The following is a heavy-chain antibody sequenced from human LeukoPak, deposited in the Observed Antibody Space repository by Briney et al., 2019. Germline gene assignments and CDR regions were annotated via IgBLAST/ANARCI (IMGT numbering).Heavy chain of an antibody. Sequence: PSETLSLTCTVSGGSISSYYWSWIRQPPGKELEWIGYIYYSGSTNYNPSLKSRVTISVDTSKNQFSLKLSSVTAADTAVYYCARDRAYFDYWGQGTLVTVSS. CDR3: ARDRAYFDY. CDR2: IYYSGST. J-gene: IGHJ4*02. V-gene: IGHV4-59*01. CDR1: GGSISSYY.